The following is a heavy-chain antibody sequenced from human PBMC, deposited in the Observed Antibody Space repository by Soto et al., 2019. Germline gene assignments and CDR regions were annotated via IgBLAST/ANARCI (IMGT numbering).Heavy chain of an antibody. V-gene: IGHV3-23*01. D-gene: IGHD3-9*01. CDR2: ISGNGGVA. J-gene: IGHJ4*02. CDR3: ARDDARYDVLTAFYFDQ. CDR1: GFNFNIYA. Sequence: EVQLLESGGGLVQPGGSLRLSCAASGFNFNIYAMSWVRQAPGRGLECVSGISGNGGVAYYADSVKGRFTISRDNSKNTLNLQMNGLRAEDTAVYFCARDDARYDVLTAFYFDQWGQGTPVTVSS.